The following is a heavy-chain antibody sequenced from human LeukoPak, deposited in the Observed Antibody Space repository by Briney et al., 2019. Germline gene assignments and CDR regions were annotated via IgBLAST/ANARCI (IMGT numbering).Heavy chain of an antibody. D-gene: IGHD1-26*01. Sequence: SVKVSCKASGYTFTGYYMHWVRQAPGQGLEWMGIINPSGGSTSYAQKFQGRVTMTRDTSTSTVYMELSSLRSEDTAVYYCARCCEWVDAFDIWGQGTMVTVSS. V-gene: IGHV1-46*01. CDR3: ARCCEWVDAFDI. CDR2: INPSGGST. CDR1: GYTFTGYY. J-gene: IGHJ3*02.